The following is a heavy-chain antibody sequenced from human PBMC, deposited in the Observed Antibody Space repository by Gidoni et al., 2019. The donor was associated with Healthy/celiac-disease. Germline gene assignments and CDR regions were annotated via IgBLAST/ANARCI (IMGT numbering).Heavy chain of an antibody. J-gene: IGHJ6*02. CDR1: RYTFTSYD. CDR2: MNPNSGNK. D-gene: IGHD3-3*01. V-gene: IGHV1-8*01. Sequence: QVQLVQSGAEVKKPGASVKVSCKASRYTFTSYDINWVRQATGQGLEWMGWMNPNSGNKGYAQKFQGRVTMTRNTSISTAYMELSSLRSEDTAVYYCARGVLRFLEWLFNYGMDVWGQGTTVTVSS. CDR3: ARGVLRFLEWLFNYGMDV.